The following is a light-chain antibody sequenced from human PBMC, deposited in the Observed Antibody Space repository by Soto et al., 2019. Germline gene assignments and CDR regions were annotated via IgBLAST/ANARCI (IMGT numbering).Light chain of an antibody. J-gene: IGKJ3*01. V-gene: IGKV3-20*01. CDR2: GAS. CDR1: QSVTNNF. CDR3: QQYGTPLFT. Sequence: IGLTQAPGTLSLSPGGRATLSCGASQSVTNNFLAWYQQKPGQAPRLLIYGASSRATGVPDRFSGSGSGTDFTLTISRLEPGDFAVYYCQQYGTPLFTFGPGTKVDIK.